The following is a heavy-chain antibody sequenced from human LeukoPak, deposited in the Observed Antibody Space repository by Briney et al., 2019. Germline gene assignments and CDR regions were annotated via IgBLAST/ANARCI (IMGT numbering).Heavy chain of an antibody. Sequence: PSETLSLTCAVCGGSFSGYYWSWIRQPPGKGLEWIGEINHSGSTNYNPSLKSRVTISVDTSKNQFSLKLSSVTAADTAVYYCARGYYGEWGQGTLVTVSS. J-gene: IGHJ4*02. CDR1: GGSFSGYY. CDR2: INHSGST. CDR3: ARGYYGE. D-gene: IGHD3-10*01. V-gene: IGHV4-34*01.